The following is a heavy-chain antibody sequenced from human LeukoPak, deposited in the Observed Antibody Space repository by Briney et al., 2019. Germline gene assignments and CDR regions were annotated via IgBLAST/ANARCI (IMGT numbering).Heavy chain of an antibody. CDR2: ISAYNGNT. CDR1: GYTFTSYD. V-gene: IGHV1-18*01. Sequence: GASVKVSCKASGYTFTSYDINWVRQAPGQGLEWMGWISAYNGNTNYAQKPQGRVTMTTDTSTSTAYMELRSLRSDDTAVYYCARDDAYTIGSGRDYYGMDVWGQGTTVTVSS. J-gene: IGHJ6*02. D-gene: IGHD3-10*01. CDR3: ARDDAYTIGSGRDYYGMDV.